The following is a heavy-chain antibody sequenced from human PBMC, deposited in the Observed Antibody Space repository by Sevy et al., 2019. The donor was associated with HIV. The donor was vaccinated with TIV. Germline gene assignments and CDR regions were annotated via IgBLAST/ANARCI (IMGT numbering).Heavy chain of an antibody. CDR3: EKDVGVAGSYYFDY. Sequence: GGSLRLSCAASGFTFSSYAMSWVRQAPGKGLEWVSAIGGSGGSTYYADSVKGRFTISRDNSKNTLYLQMNSLRAEDTAVYYCEKDVGVAGSYYFDYWGQGTLVTVSS. CDR2: IGGSGGST. J-gene: IGHJ4*02. D-gene: IGHD6-19*01. V-gene: IGHV3-23*01. CDR1: GFTFSSYA.